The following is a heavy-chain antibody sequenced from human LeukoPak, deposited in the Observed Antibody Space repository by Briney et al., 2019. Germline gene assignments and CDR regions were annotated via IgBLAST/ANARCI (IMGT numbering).Heavy chain of an antibody. Sequence: SETLSLTCAVSGGSISSGGYSWSWIRQPPGKGLEWIGYICHSGSTYYNPSLKSRVTISVDRSKNQFSLKLSSVTAADTAVYYCARVSGWRSGYYRYNWFDPWGQGTLVTVSS. CDR1: GGSISSGGYS. V-gene: IGHV4-30-2*01. D-gene: IGHD3-3*01. J-gene: IGHJ5*02. CDR2: ICHSGST. CDR3: ARVSGWRSGYYRYNWFDP.